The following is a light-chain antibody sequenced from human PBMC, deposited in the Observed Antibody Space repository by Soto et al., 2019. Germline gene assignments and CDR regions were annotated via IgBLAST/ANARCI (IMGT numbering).Light chain of an antibody. CDR1: SSDVGGYNY. CDR3: SSYTSSSSVV. Sequence: QSALTQPASVSGSPGQSITISCTGTSSDVGGYNYVSWYQQHPGEAPKLMIYEVSNRPSGVSNRFSGSKSGNTASLTISGLQAEDEADYYCSSYTSSSSVVFGGGTKLTVL. CDR2: EVS. V-gene: IGLV2-14*01. J-gene: IGLJ2*01.